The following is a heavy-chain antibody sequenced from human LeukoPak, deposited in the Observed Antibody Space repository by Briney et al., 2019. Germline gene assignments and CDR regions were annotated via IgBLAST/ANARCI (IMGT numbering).Heavy chain of an antibody. CDR2: ISYDGSNK. D-gene: IGHD6-19*01. J-gene: IGHJ4*02. CDR1: RLIFNSYA. V-gene: IGHV3-30-3*01. Sequence: GGSLRLSCAASRLIFNSYAAQGVRQAPGKGLEWVAVISYDGSNKYYADSVKGRFTISRDNSKNTLYLQMNSLRAEDTAVYYGPITISSSSRWKTLWGYCGQGTLVTVSS. CDR3: PITISSSSRWKTLWGY.